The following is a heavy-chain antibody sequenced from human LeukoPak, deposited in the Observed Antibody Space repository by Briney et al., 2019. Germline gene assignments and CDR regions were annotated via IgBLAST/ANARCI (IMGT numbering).Heavy chain of an antibody. Sequence: GGSLRLSCAASGFSFNSFAMMWVRQAPGKGLEWVSGISGSGGPTYYADAVKGRFTISRDNSRNTLYLQMNSLRAEDTAVYYRAKSASTVTRHFDFWGQGTLVTVSS. J-gene: IGHJ4*02. V-gene: IGHV3-23*01. CDR3: AKSASTVTRHFDF. CDR2: ISGSGGPT. D-gene: IGHD4-17*01. CDR1: GFSFNSFA.